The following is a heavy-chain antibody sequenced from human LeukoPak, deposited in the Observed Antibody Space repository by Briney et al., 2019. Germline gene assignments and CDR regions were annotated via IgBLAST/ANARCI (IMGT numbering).Heavy chain of an antibody. J-gene: IGHJ4*02. CDR3: AAVALYCSGGSCKTFDY. D-gene: IGHD2-15*01. CDR1: GFTFTSSA. CDR2: IVVGTGNT. Sequence: ASVKVSCKASGFTFTSSAMQWVRQARGQRLEWIGWIVVGTGNTNHAQKFQERVTITRDMSTSTAYMELSSLRSEDTAVYYCAAVALYCSGGSCKTFDYWGQGTLVTVSS. V-gene: IGHV1-58*02.